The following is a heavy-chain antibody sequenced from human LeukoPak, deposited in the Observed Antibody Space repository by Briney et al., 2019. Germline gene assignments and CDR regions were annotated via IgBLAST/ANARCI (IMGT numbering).Heavy chain of an antibody. CDR2: IYYSGST. V-gene: IGHV4-59*06. D-gene: IGHD3-22*01. Sequence: SETLSLTCTVSGGSISSYYWSWIRQPPGKGLEWIGYIYYSGSTYYNPSLKSRVTISVDTSKNQFSLKLSSVTAADTAVYYCAREAYYDREIDYWGQGTLVTVSS. CDR3: AREAYYDREIDY. CDR1: GGSISSYY. J-gene: IGHJ4*02.